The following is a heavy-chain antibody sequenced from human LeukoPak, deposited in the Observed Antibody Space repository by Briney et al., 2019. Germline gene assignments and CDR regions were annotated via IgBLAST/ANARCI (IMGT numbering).Heavy chain of an antibody. CDR1: GFTVSRNY. D-gene: IGHD2-2*01. Sequence: PGGSLRLSCAASGFTVSRNYMSWVRQAPGKGLEWVSVIYSGGDTYYADSVKGRFTISRDISKNTLYLQINSLRAEDTAFYYCARSPPASPFGYWGQGTLVTVSS. V-gene: IGHV3-53*01. CDR2: IYSGGDT. CDR3: ARSPPASPFGY. J-gene: IGHJ4*02.